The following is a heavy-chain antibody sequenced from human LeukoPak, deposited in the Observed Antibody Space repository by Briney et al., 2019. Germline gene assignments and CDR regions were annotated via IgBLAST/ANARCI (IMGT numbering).Heavy chain of an antibody. J-gene: IGHJ6*03. CDR1: GGSITGRNSF. CDR2: VHSIGST. V-gene: IGHV4-39*07. D-gene: IGHD3-10*01. Sequence: SETLSLTCTVSGGSITGRNSFWGWIRQPPGKGLVWIGSVHSIGSTYYNLSLKSRVTISVDSSRNLFSLHLTSVTAADTAVYYCARGSVLLSMDVWGKGTTVTISS. CDR3: ARGSVLLSMDV.